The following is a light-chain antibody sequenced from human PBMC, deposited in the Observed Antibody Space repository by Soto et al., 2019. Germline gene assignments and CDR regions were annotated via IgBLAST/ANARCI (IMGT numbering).Light chain of an antibody. J-gene: IGKJ3*01. CDR3: QHYGSSPPFT. Sequence: VLTQSPGTLSLSPGERATLSCRASQSISSGSLAWYQQKPGQAPRLLIFAASARVTGIPDRFSGSGSGTGFTLTISRLEPEAFAVYYCQHYGSSPPFTFGPGTKVDIK. CDR1: QSISSGS. CDR2: AAS. V-gene: IGKV3-20*01.